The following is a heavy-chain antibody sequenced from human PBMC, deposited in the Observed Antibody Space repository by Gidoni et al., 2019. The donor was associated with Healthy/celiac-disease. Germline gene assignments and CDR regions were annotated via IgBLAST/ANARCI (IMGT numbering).Heavy chain of an antibody. J-gene: IGHJ2*01. Sequence: EVQLVESGGGLVQPGGSLKLSCAASGFTFSGSAMHWVRQASGKGLEWVGRIRSKANSYATAYAASVKGRFTISRDDSKNTAYLQMNSLKTEDTAVYYCTSPPRGSYSVWSWYFDLWGRGTLVTVSS. CDR2: IRSKANSYAT. CDR1: GFTFSGSA. CDR3: TSPPRGSYSVWSWYFDL. V-gene: IGHV3-73*02. D-gene: IGHD1-26*01.